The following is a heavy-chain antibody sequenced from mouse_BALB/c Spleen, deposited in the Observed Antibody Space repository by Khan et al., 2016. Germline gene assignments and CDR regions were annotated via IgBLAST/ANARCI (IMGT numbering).Heavy chain of an antibody. V-gene: IGHV5-6-3*01. J-gene: IGHJ4*01. CDR2: INSNGGSI. Sequence: EMQLVESGGGLVQPGGSLKLSCAASGFTFSSYGMSWVRQTPDKRLEMVATINSNGGSIYYPDSVKGRFTISRDNAKNTLYLQMSSLKSEDTAMYYCDRDGGALDYWGQGTSVTVSS. CDR1: GFTFSSYG. CDR3: DRDGGALDY.